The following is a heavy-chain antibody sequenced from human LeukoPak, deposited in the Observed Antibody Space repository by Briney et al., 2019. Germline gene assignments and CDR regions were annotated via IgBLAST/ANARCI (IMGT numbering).Heavy chain of an antibody. CDR3: ARDLALDY. Sequence: GGSLRLSCAASGFTLSSYWMSWVRQAPGKGLEWVANIKQDGSEKYYVDSVKGRFTISRDNAKNSLYLQMNSLRAEDTAVYYCARDLALDYWGQGTLVTVSS. V-gene: IGHV3-7*01. D-gene: IGHD3-3*02. CDR1: GFTLSSYW. CDR2: IKQDGSEK. J-gene: IGHJ4*02.